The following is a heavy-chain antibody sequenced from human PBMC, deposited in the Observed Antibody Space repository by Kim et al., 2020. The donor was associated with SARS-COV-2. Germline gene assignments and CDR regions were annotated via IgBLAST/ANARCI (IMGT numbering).Heavy chain of an antibody. CDR1: GYTFTSYA. D-gene: IGHD2-2*02. CDR2: INTNTGNP. V-gene: IGHV7-4-1*02. CDR3: ARIPSAYCSSTSCHSWFDP. J-gene: IGHJ5*02. Sequence: ASVKVSCKASGYTFTSYAMNWVRQAPGQGLEWMGWINTNTGNPTYAQGFTGRFVFSLDTSVSTAYLQISSLKAEDTAVYYCARIPSAYCSSTSCHSWFDPWGQGTLVTVSS.